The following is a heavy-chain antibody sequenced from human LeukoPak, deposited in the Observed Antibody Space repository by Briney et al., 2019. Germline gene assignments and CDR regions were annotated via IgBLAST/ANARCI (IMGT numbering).Heavy chain of an antibody. CDR1: GGSISSYY. V-gene: IGHV4-4*09. J-gene: IGHJ4*02. CDR2: IYTSGST. CDR3: ARHCHLGGLGDSYVGFDY. Sequence: SETLSLTCTVSGGSISSYYWSWIRQPPGKGLEWIGYIYTSGSTNYNPSLKSRVTISVDTSKNQYSLKLSSVAAADTAVYYCARHCHLGGLGDSYVGFDYWGQGTLVTVSS. D-gene: IGHD2-21*02.